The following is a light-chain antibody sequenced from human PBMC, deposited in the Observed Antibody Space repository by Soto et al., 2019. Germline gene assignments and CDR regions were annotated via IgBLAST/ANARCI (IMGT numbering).Light chain of an antibody. J-gene: IGKJ5*01. CDR1: QIVSSTY. V-gene: IGKV3-20*01. CDR3: HQYGSSPPVT. Sequence: EIVLTQSPGTLSLSPGERATLSCRASQIVSSTYLAWFQQKPGQAPRLLIYGASTRATGIPDRFSGSGSGTDFTLTISGLEPEDFALYYCHQYGSSPPVTFGQGTRLEIK. CDR2: GAS.